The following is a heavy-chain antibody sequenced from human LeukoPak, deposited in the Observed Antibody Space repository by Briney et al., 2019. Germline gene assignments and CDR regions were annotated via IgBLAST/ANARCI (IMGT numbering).Heavy chain of an antibody. D-gene: IGHD3-10*01. Sequence: PAKASSKASGSLSTRYGFMRGLRPPAQGLQGRGWLSRSTGNTNYKQTVKGRVSMSTDTSTNTADMELRSLKVDDTAVYYCTRAGRGTYYYFDVWGQGTLVTVSS. CDR2: LSRSTGNT. V-gene: IGHV1-18*01. CDR1: GSLSTRYG. J-gene: IGHJ4*02. CDR3: TRAGRGTYYYFDV.